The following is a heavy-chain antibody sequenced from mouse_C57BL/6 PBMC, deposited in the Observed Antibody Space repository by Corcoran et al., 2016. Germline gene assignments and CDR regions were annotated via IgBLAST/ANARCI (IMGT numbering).Heavy chain of an antibody. CDR1: GYAFSSYW. Sequence: QVQLQQSGAELVKPGASVKISCKASGYAFSSYWMNWVKQRPGKGLEWIGQIYPGDGDTNYNGKFKGKATLTADKSSSTAYMQLSSLNSEDSAVYFCARLDYYGTLAMDYWGQVTSVTVSS. CDR3: ARLDYYGTLAMDY. CDR2: IYPGDGDT. D-gene: IGHD1-1*01. J-gene: IGHJ4*01. V-gene: IGHV1-80*01.